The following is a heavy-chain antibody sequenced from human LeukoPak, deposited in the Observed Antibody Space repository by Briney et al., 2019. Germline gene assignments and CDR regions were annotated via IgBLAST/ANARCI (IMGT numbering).Heavy chain of an antibody. CDR1: GFTFTTYN. V-gene: IGHV3-21*04. J-gene: IGHJ4*02. CDR2: ISRESAYI. D-gene: IGHD2-15*01. Sequence: PGGSLRLSCAASGFTFTTYNMTWVRQAPGKGLEWVAYISRESAYIYYGVSVKGRFTISRDNSKNTLYLQMNSLRAEDTAVYYCARVGGRTYDDYWGQGTLVTVSS. CDR3: ARVGGRTYDDY.